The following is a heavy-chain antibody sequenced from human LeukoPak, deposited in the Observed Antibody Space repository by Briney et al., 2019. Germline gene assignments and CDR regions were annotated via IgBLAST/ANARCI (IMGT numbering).Heavy chain of an antibody. J-gene: IGHJ4*02. V-gene: IGHV3-21*01. CDR3: ARGIAVAGGNFDY. CDR2: ISSSSSYI. D-gene: IGHD6-19*01. Sequence: PGGSLRLSCAASGFTLSSYSMNWVRQAPGKGLEWVSSISSSSSYIYYADSVKGRFTISRDNAKNSLYLQMNSLRAEDTAVYYCARGIAVAGGNFDYWGQGTLVTVSS. CDR1: GFTLSSYS.